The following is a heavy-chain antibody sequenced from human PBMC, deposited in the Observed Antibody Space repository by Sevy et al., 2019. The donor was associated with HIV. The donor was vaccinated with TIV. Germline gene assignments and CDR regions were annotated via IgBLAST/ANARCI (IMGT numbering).Heavy chain of an antibody. CDR3: TRGGCTPTSCYLMDV. V-gene: IGHV3-21*06. CDR1: GFTFSSYS. J-gene: IGHJ6*03. CDR2: ISSSSS. Sequence: GGSLRLSCAASGFTFSSYSMNWVRQAPGKGLEWVSSISSSSSYADSVKGRFTISRDNANNSLYLQMNSLRAEDTALYYCTRGGCTPTSCYLMDVWGKGTTVTVSS. D-gene: IGHD2-2*01.